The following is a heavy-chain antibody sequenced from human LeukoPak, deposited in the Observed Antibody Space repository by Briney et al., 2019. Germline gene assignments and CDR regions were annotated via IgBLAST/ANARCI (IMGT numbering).Heavy chain of an antibody. CDR3: ASLHNFDLYY. D-gene: IGHD3-9*01. J-gene: IGHJ4*02. CDR2: IHYSGST. Sequence: PSETLSLTCTLSGRSIRSSSYYWGWIRQPPGKGLEWIGSIHYSGSTYYNPSLNSRVTISEDTSKNQFSLKMSSVTAADMTVYYCASLHNFDLYYWGQGTLVTVSS. CDR1: GRSIRSSSYY. V-gene: IGHV4-39*01.